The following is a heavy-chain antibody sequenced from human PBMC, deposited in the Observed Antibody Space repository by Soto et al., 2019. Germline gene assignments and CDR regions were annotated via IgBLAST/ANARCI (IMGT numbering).Heavy chain of an antibody. CDR1: GFSCSSYG. CDR3: ATAAQDYFHS. J-gene: IGHJ4*02. CDR2: ISYDGSNK. Sequence: GGSLKISSAASGFSCSSYGMHWVRQAPGKRLEWVAVISYDGSNKNYADSVKGRFTISRENSKKTRNLKMKSQRAEDTAVNNSATAAQDYFHSWRQGPPVTVSS. V-gene: IGHV3-30*03.